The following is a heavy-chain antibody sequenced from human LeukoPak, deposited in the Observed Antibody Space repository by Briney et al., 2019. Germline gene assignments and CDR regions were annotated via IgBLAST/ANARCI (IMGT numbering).Heavy chain of an antibody. J-gene: IGHJ6*03. V-gene: IGHV3-23*01. CDR2: ISGNGGTT. D-gene: IGHD1-26*01. CDR1: GFTFSSYA. CDR3: ARDKSGSYDRYMDV. Sequence: GGSLRLSCAASGFTFSSYAMTWVRQAPGKGLEWVSAISGNGGTTYYADSVKGRFTISRDNANNSLHLQMNSLRAEDTAVYYCARDKSGSYDRYMDVWGTGTTVTVSS.